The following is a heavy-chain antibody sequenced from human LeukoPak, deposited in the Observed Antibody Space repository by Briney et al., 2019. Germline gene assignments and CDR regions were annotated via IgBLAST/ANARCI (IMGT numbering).Heavy chain of an antibody. J-gene: IGHJ3*02. D-gene: IGHD3-10*01. CDR1: GFTFDDYG. CDR3: AKDIMGAFDI. Sequence: RAGGSLRLSCAASGFTFDDYGMHWVRHAQGKGLEWVSGISWNSVSIGYADSVKRRFTISRDNAKNSLYLQMNSLRAEDTALYYCAKDIMGAFDIWGQGTMVTVSS. CDR2: ISWNSVSI. V-gene: IGHV3-9*01.